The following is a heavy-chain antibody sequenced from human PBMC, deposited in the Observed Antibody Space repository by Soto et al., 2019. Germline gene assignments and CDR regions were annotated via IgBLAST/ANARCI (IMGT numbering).Heavy chain of an antibody. Sequence: EVQLLESGGGLVQPGGSLRLSCAASGFTFSSYAMSWVRQAPGKGLEWVSAISGSGGSTYYADSVKGRFTISRDNSKNTLYLQMNSLRAEDTAVYYCAKSMYYDFWSGYPPMRGIYFDYWGQGTLVTVSS. CDR2: ISGSGGST. CDR3: AKSMYYDFWSGYPPMRGIYFDY. J-gene: IGHJ4*02. V-gene: IGHV3-23*01. D-gene: IGHD3-3*01. CDR1: GFTFSSYA.